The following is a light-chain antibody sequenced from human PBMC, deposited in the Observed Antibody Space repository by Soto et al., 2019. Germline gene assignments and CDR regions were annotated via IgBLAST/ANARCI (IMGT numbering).Light chain of an antibody. CDR1: QSVRTY. CDR2: DTS. J-gene: IGKJ5*01. CDR3: QQRSNWPPLT. Sequence: EIVLTQSPATRSFSPGERATLSCRASQSVRTYLAWYQQKPGQAPRLLIFDTSNRATGIPARFSGSGSETDFTLTISSLEPEDFAVYYCQQRSNWPPLTFGQGTRLEIK. V-gene: IGKV3-11*01.